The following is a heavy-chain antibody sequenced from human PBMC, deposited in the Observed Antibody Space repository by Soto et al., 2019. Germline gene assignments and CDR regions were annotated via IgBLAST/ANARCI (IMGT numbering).Heavy chain of an antibody. J-gene: IGHJ5*02. Sequence: SVKVSCKASEGTFSSYTISWVRQAPGQGLEWMGRIIPILGIANYAQKFQGRVTITADKSTSTAYMELSSLRSEDTAVYYCARDPLHYDILTPFDPWGQGTLVTVSS. CDR1: EGTFSSYT. V-gene: IGHV1-69*04. CDR2: IIPILGIA. CDR3: ARDPLHYDILTPFDP. D-gene: IGHD3-9*01.